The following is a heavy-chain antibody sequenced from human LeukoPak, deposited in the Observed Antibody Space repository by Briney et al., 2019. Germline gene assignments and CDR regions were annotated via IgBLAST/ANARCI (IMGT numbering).Heavy chain of an antibody. D-gene: IGHD4-17*01. V-gene: IGHV4-61*05. CDR2: IYYSGST. J-gene: IGHJ4*02. CDR3: ASTNYGDRLPFDY. Sequence: SETLSLTCTVSGGSISSSSYYWGWIRQPPGKGLEWIGYIYYSGSTNYNPSLKSRVTISVDTSKNQFSLKLSSVTAADTAVYYCASTNYGDRLPFDYWGQGTLVTVSS. CDR1: GGSISSSSYY.